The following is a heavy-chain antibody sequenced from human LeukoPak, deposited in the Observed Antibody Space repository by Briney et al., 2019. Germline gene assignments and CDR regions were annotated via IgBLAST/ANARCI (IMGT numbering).Heavy chain of an antibody. CDR2: IYYSGST. Sequence: SETLSLTCTVSGGSISSYYWSWIRQPPGKGLEWIGYIYYSGSTNYNPSLKSRVTISVDTSKNQFSLKLSSVTAADTAVYYCARDSYDFWSGYRLDYWGQGTLVTVSS. V-gene: IGHV4-59*12. J-gene: IGHJ4*02. D-gene: IGHD3-3*01. CDR1: GGSISSYY. CDR3: ARDSYDFWSGYRLDY.